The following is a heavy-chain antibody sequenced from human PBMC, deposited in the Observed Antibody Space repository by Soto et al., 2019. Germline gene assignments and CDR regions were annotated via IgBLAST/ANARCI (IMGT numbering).Heavy chain of an antibody. CDR2: ISSYGADT. J-gene: IGHJ4*02. V-gene: IGHV3-64*04. Sequence: GGSLRLSCSASGFTFNSYAMHWVRQAPGKGLEFVSAISSYGADTYYADSVKGRFTISRDNAKNSVYLDMNSLSAEDTAVYYCARESEDLTSNFDYWGQGTLVTVS. CDR3: ARESEDLTSNFDY. CDR1: GFTFNSYA.